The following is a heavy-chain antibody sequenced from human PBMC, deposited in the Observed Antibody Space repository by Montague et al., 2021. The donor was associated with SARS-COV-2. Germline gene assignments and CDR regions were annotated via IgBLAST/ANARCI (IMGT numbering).Heavy chain of an antibody. CDR3: AHRPSIAAAGTFRFDP. D-gene: IGHD6-13*01. Sequence: PALVKPTQTLTLTCTFSGFSLSTSGVGVGWIRQPPGKALEWLALLYWDDDKRYSPSLKSRLTITKDTSKNQVVLTMTNMDPVDTATYYCAHRPSIAAAGTFRFDPWGQGTLGTVSS. J-gene: IGHJ5*02. CDR1: GFSLSTSGVG. V-gene: IGHV2-5*02. CDR2: LYWDDDK.